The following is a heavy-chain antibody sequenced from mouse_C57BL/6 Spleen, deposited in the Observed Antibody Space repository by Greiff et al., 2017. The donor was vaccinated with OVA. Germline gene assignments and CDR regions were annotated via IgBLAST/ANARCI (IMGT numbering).Heavy chain of an antibody. D-gene: IGHD1-1*01. CDR1: GYTFTDHI. Sequence: VQLQQSGAELASPGASVTLSCKASGYTFTDHIMNWVKKRPGQGLVWIGRIYPVSGETNYNQKFMGKATFSVDRSSSTVYMVLNSLTSEDPAVYYCGRGYYRSNPGPFAYWGQGTLVTVSA. CDR2: IYPVSGET. V-gene: IGHV1-11*01. J-gene: IGHJ3*01. CDR3: GRGYYRSNPGPFAY.